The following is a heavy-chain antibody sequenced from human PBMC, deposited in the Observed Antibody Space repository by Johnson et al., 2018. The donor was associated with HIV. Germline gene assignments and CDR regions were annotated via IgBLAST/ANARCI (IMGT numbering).Heavy chain of an antibody. Sequence: LVESGGGLVQPGRSLRLSCAASGFTFDDYAMHWVRQAPGKGLEWVSGISWNSGSIGYADSVKGRFTISRDNAKNSLYLQMNSLRAEDTAVYYCAREQLVHGPVDIWGQGTMVTVSS. J-gene: IGHJ3*02. D-gene: IGHD6-13*01. CDR2: ISWNSGSI. CDR1: GFTFDDYA. V-gene: IGHV3-9*01. CDR3: AREQLVHGPVDI.